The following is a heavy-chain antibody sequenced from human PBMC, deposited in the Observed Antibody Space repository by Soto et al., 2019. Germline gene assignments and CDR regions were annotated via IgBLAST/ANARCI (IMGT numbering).Heavy chain of an antibody. CDR3: AKDWLLYGGNHPWFDY. D-gene: IGHD4-17*01. J-gene: IGHJ4*02. V-gene: IGHV3-30*18. CDR2: ISYDGSNK. Sequence: QVQLVESGGGVVQPGRSLRLSCAASGFTFSSYGMHWVRQAPGKGLEWVAVISYDGSNKYYADSVKGRFTISRDNSKNTLYLQMNSLRAEDTAVYYCAKDWLLYGGNHPWFDYWGQGTLVPVSS. CDR1: GFTFSSYG.